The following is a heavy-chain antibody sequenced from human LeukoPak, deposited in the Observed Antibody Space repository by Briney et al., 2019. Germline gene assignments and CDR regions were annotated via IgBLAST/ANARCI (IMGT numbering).Heavy chain of an antibody. V-gene: IGHV3-11*01. D-gene: IGHD4-11*01. CDR2: ISSSGSTV. CDR3: TTSIQIPFDI. Sequence: GGSLRLSCAASGFTFSDYYMSWMRQAPGKGLEWVSYISSSGSTVYYADSVKGRFTISRDNAKNSLYLQMNSLKIEDTAVYYCTTSIQIPFDIWGQGTMVTVSS. J-gene: IGHJ3*02. CDR1: GFTFSDYY.